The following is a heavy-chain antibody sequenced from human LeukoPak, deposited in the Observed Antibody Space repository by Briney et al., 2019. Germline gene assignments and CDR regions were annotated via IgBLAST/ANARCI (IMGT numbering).Heavy chain of an antibody. V-gene: IGHV3-21*01. Sequence: PGGSLRLSCEASGFTFSSYAMNWVRQAPGKGLEWVSSISRGSDHIFYAVSMKGRFTISRDNAKNSLYLQMNSLGAEDTAVYYCARPYDTRGYFPDYWGQGTLVTVSS. CDR2: ISRGSDHI. J-gene: IGHJ4*02. D-gene: IGHD3-22*01. CDR1: GFTFSSYA. CDR3: ARPYDTRGYFPDY.